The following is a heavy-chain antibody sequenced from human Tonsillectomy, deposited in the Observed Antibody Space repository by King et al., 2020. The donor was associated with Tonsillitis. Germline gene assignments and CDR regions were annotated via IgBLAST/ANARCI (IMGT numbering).Heavy chain of an antibody. CDR3: AVVGADAFDI. D-gene: IGHD1-26*01. V-gene: IGHV3-30*03. Sequence: VQLVESGGGVVQPGRSLRLSCAASGFTFSSYGMHWVRQAPGKGLEWVAGISYDGSNKYYADSVKGRFTISRDNSKNTLYLQMNSLRAEETAVYYCAVVGADAFDIWGQGTMVPVSS. CDR2: ISYDGSNK. CDR1: GFTFSSYG. J-gene: IGHJ3*02.